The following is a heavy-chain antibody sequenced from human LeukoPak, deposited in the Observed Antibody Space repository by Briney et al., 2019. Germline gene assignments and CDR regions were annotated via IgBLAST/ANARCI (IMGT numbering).Heavy chain of an antibody. CDR2: ISSSGRTI. J-gene: IGHJ4*02. V-gene: IGHV3-48*03. CDR1: GFTFSSSE. Sequence: GGSLRLSCTVFGFTFSSSEMNWVRQAPGKGLEWLSYISSSGRTIYYADSVKGRFTMSRDNAKNSLYLQMNSLRAEDTAVYYCSTSTAMVHFFWGQGTLVTASS. CDR3: STSTAMVHFF. D-gene: IGHD5-18*01.